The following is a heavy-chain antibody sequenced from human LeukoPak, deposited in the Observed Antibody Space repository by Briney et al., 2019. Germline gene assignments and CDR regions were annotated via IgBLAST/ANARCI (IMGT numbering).Heavy chain of an antibody. J-gene: IGHJ4*02. V-gene: IGHV3-23*01. Sequence: PGGSLRLSCAASGFTFSSYAMSWVRQAPGKGLEWVSAISGSGGSTFYADSVKGRFTISRDNSKNTLCLQMNSLRAEDTAVYYCAKELRGWYGNYYFDYWGQGTLVTVSS. D-gene: IGHD6-19*01. CDR1: GFTFSSYA. CDR2: ISGSGGST. CDR3: AKELRGWYGNYYFDY.